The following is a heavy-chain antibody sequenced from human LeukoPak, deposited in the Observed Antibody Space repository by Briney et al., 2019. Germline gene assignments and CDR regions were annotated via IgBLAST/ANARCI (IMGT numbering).Heavy chain of an antibody. CDR1: GFTFSDYY. CDR2: ISSSSSYT. CDR3: ARDGGPFLPNGMDV. Sequence: PGGSLRLSCAAPGFTFSDYYMSWIRQAPGKGLEWVSYISSSSSYTNYADSVKGRFTISRDNAKNSLYLQMNSLRAEDTAVYYCARDGGPFLPNGMDVWGQGTTVTVSS. J-gene: IGHJ6*02. V-gene: IGHV3-11*06. D-gene: IGHD3-16*01.